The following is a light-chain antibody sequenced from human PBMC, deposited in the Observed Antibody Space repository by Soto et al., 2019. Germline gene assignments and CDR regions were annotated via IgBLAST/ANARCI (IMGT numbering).Light chain of an antibody. V-gene: IGLV2-14*01. J-gene: IGLJ1*01. CDR1: SGDVGGYNY. CDR3: SSYTSSSTYV. CDR2: DVS. Sequence: QSALTQPASVSGSPGQSITISCTGTSGDVGGYNYVSWYQQHPGIAPKLMIYDVSNRPSGVSNRFSGSKSGNTASLTISGLQAEDEADYYCSSYTSSSTYVFGTGTKLTVL.